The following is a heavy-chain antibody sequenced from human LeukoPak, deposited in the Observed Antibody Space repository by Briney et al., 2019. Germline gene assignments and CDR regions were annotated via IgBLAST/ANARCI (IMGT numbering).Heavy chain of an antibody. Sequence: PSETLSLTCTVSGGSISSGGYYWSWIRQPPGKGLEWIGEINHSGSTNYNPSLKSRVTISVDTSKNQFSLKLSSVTAADTAVYYCARGPRCSGGSCYSYYYYGMDVWGQGTTVTVSS. CDR1: GGSISSGGYY. CDR3: ARGPRCSGGSCYSYYYYGMDV. J-gene: IGHJ6*02. CDR2: INHSGST. D-gene: IGHD2-15*01. V-gene: IGHV4-39*07.